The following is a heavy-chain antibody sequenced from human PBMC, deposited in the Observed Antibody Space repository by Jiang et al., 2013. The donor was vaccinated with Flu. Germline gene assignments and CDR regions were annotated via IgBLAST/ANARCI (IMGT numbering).Heavy chain of an antibody. Sequence: GAEVKKPGASVKVSCKASGYTFTSYGISWVRQAPGQGLEWMGWISAYNGNTNYAQKLQGRVTMTTDTSTSTAYMELRSLRSDDTAVYYCARDYIPYYYDSSGTNAFDIWGQGTMVTVSS. J-gene: IGHJ3*02. CDR3: ARDYIPYYYDSSGTNAFDI. V-gene: IGHV1-18*01. CDR1: GYTFTSYG. CDR2: ISAYNGNT. D-gene: IGHD3-22*01.